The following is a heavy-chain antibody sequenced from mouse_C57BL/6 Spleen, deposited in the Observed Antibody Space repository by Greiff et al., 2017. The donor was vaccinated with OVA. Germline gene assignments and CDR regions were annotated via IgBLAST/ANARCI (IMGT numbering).Heavy chain of an antibody. D-gene: IGHD1-1*01. Sequence: VQLQQPGAELVKPGASVKLSCKASGYTFTSYWMHWVKQRPGRGLEWIGRIDPNSGGTKYNEKFKSKATLTVDKPSSTAYMQLSSLTSDDSAVYYCARDGTSTVVAHFDYWGQGTTLTVSS. CDR1: GYTFTSYW. J-gene: IGHJ2*01. V-gene: IGHV1-72*01. CDR2: IDPNSGGT. CDR3: ARDGTSTVVAHFDY.